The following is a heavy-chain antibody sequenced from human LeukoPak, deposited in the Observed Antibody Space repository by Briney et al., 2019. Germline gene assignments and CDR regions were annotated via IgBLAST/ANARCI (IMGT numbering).Heavy chain of an antibody. CDR1: GYTFTDYY. CDR3: ARSYFDVLTNYYMWLAP. D-gene: IGHD3-9*01. Sequence: ASVKVSCKASGYTFTDYYIHWVRQAPGQGLEWMGWINLNSGDTYYAKNFQDRVTMTGDTSISTAYLELSSLRSDDTAVFYCARSYFDVLTNYYMWLAPWGQGTLVTVSS. V-gene: IGHV1-2*02. J-gene: IGHJ5*02. CDR2: INLNSGDT.